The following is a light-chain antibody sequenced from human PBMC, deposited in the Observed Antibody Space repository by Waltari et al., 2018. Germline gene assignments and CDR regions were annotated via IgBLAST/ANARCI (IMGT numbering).Light chain of an antibody. Sequence: EIVLTQSPGTLSLSPGERATHSCRASQSISEYLAWYQQKPGQAPRLLIYHASSRAAGIPDRFSGSGSGTDFSLTISRLEPEDFAVYYCQHYESLPVTFGQGTKVEIK. V-gene: IGKV3-20*01. CDR2: HAS. CDR3: QHYESLPVT. CDR1: QSISEY. J-gene: IGKJ1*01.